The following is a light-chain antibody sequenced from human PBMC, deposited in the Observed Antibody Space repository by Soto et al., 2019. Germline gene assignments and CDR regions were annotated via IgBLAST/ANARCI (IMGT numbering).Light chain of an antibody. Sequence: DVGLTQSPDSLAVSLGERATINCKTSQSVLYSANNRNYLAWYQQKPGKAPKLLIYTASTLKSGVPSRFSGSGSGTEFTLTISSLQPDDFATYYCQHYNSYSEAFGQGTKVDIK. V-gene: IGKV4-1*01. J-gene: IGKJ1*01. CDR3: QHYNSYSEA. CDR2: TAS. CDR1: QSVLYSANNRNY.